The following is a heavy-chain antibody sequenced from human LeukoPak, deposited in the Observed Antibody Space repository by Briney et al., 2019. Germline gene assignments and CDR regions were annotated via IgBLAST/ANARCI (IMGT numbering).Heavy chain of an antibody. D-gene: IGHD1-14*01. CDR1: GFTFSSYA. Sequence: PGGSLRLSCAASGFTFSSYAMSWVRQAPGKGLEWVSAISGGGSTYYADSVKGRFTISRDNSKNALYLQMNSLRAEDTAVYYCATSRTSDYWGQGTLVTVSS. CDR3: ATSRTSDY. V-gene: IGHV3-23*01. J-gene: IGHJ4*02. CDR2: ISGGGST.